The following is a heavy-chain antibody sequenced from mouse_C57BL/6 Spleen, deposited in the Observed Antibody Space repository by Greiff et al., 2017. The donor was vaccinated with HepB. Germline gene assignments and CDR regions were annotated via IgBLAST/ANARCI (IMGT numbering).Heavy chain of an antibody. V-gene: IGHV1-55*01. D-gene: IGHD2-4*01. CDR1: GYTFTSYW. Sequence: VQLQQPGAELVKPGASVKMSCKASGYTFTSYWITWVKQRPGQGLEWIGDIYPGSGSTNYNEKFKSKATLTVDTSSSTAYMQLSSLTSEDSAVYYCARYGDYDGDFDDWGQGTTLTVSS. CDR3: ARYGDYDGDFDD. J-gene: IGHJ2*01. CDR2: IYPGSGST.